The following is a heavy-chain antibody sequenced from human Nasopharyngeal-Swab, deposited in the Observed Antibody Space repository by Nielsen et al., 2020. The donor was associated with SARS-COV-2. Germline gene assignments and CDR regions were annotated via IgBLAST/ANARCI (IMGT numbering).Heavy chain of an antibody. Sequence: GESLKISCAASGFTVSSNYMSWVRRAPGKGLEWVSVIYSGGSTYYADSVKGRFTISRDNSKNTLYLQMNSLRAEDTAVYYCARDGTGTTRKNGWFDPWGQGTLVTVSS. CDR1: GFTVSSNY. CDR3: ARDGTGTTRKNGWFDP. CDR2: IYSGGST. D-gene: IGHD1-1*01. J-gene: IGHJ5*02. V-gene: IGHV3-66*01.